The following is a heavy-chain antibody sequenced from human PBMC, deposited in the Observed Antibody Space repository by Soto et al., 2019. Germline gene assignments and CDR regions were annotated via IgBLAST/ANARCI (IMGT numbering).Heavy chain of an antibody. V-gene: IGHV2-26*01. CDR2: IFSNDEK. Sequence: SGPTLVNPTETLTLTCTVSGFSLSNARMGVSWIRQPPGKALEWLAHIFSNDEKSYSTSLKSRLTISKDTSKSQVVLTMTNMDPVDTATYYCARTKAYYYDSSGYSPYYFDYWGQGTLVTVS. D-gene: IGHD3-22*01. CDR1: GFSLSNARMG. J-gene: IGHJ4*02. CDR3: ARTKAYYYDSSGYSPYYFDY.